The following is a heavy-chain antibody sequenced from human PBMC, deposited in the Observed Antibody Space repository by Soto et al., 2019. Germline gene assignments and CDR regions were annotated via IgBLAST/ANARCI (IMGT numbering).Heavy chain of an antibody. CDR3: ARHHSESGSPPD. J-gene: IGHJ4*02. CDR1: GYSFTSYW. V-gene: IGHV5-10-1*01. Sequence: PGESLQISCKGSGYSFTSYWISCVRQMPGKGLEWIGRIDPSDSYTNYSPSFQGHVTISADKSISTAYLQWSSLKASDTAMYYCARHHSESGSPPDWGQGTLVTVSS. D-gene: IGHD1-26*01. CDR2: IDPSDSYT.